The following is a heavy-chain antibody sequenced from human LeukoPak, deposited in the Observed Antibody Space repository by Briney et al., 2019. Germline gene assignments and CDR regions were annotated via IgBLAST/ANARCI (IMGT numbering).Heavy chain of an antibody. CDR2: ISAYNGNT. D-gene: IGHD6-19*01. V-gene: IGHV1-18*01. J-gene: IGHJ4*02. CDR3: ARGPLSIAVAGTFAD. CDR1: GYTFTSYG. Sequence: ASVKVSCKASGYTFTSYGISWVRQAPGQGLEWMGWISAYNGNTNYAQKLQGRVTMTTDTSTSTAYMELRSLRSDDTAVYYCARGPLSIAVAGTFADWGQGTLVTVSS.